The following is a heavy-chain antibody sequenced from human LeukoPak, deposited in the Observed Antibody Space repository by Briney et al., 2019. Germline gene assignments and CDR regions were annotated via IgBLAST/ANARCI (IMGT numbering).Heavy chain of an antibody. Sequence: GGSLRLSCEASGFTFSIYWMSWVRQAPGKGLEWVAVISYDGSNKYYADSVKGRFTISRDNSKNTLYLQMNSLRAEDTAVYYCAKVTFSGWFYFDYWGQGTLVTVSS. CDR1: GFTFSIYW. CDR3: AKVTFSGWFYFDY. CDR2: ISYDGSNK. V-gene: IGHV3-30*18. D-gene: IGHD6-19*01. J-gene: IGHJ4*02.